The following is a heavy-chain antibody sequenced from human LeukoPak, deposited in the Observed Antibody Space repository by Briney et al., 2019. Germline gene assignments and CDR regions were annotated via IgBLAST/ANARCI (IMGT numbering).Heavy chain of an antibody. CDR1: GYTFTGYY. V-gene: IGHV1-2*02. D-gene: IGHD1-7*01. CDR2: INPNSGGT. Sequence: ASVKVSCKASGYTFTGYYMHWVRQAPGQGLEWMGWINPNSGGTNYARKFQGRVTMTMDTSISTAYMELSRLRADDTAVYYCARGGNGNSASYPGPPDYWGQGTLVTVSS. CDR3: ARGGNGNSASYPGPPDY. J-gene: IGHJ4*02.